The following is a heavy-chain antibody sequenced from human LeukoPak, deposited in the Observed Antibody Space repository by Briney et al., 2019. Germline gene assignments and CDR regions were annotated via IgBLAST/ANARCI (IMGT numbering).Heavy chain of an antibody. Sequence: SETLSLTCTVSGGSIGSSSHFWGWIRQPPGKGLEWLGNIHYSGGTYYNPSLKSRVTISVDTSKNRLSLKLSAVTAADTAVYYCARGLRQDYFDYWGQVTLVTVSS. CDR2: IHYSGGT. CDR1: GGSIGSSSHF. CDR3: ARGLRQDYFDY. J-gene: IGHJ4*02. V-gene: IGHV4-39*07. D-gene: IGHD5-12*01.